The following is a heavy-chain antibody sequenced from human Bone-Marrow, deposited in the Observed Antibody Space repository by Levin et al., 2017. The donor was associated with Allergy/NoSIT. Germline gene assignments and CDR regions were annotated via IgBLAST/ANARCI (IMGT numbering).Heavy chain of an antibody. CDR2: IWYDGSNK. V-gene: IGHV3-33*01. J-gene: IGHJ3*02. Sequence: GGSLRLSCAASGFTFSSYGMHWVRQAPGKGLEWVAVIWYDGSNKYYADSVKGRFTISRDNSKNTLYLQMNSLRAEDTAVYYCARLGGREAFDIWGQGTMVTVSS. CDR3: ARLGGREAFDI. CDR1: GFTFSSYG. D-gene: IGHD2-15*01.